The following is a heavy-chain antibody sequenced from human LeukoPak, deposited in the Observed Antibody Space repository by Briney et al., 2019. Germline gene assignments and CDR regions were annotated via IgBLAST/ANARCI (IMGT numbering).Heavy chain of an antibody. J-gene: IGHJ6*03. V-gene: IGHV3-73*01. CDR1: GFTFSGSA. D-gene: IGHD2-2*01. Sequence: GGSLRLSCAASGFTFSGSAMHWVRQASGKGLEWVGRIRSKANSYATAYAASVKGRFTISRDDSKNTAYLQMNSLKTEDTAVYYCTTPSYCNSTSCYDGVYYYYYYMDVWGKGTTVTVSS. CDR3: TTPSYCNSTSCYDGVYYYYYYMDV. CDR2: IRSKANSYAT.